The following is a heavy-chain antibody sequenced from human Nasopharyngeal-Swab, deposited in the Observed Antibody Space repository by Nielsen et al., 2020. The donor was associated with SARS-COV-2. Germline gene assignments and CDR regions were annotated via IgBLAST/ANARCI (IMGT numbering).Heavy chain of an antibody. CDR1: GFTFSSSA. CDR2: IGAAGNT. Sequence: GESLKISCAASGFTFSSSAISWVRQAPGMGLEWVSVIGAAGNTIYADSVKGRFTISRDRSKNTLYLQMNSLTVEDTAVYYCTKNTPMVDTYSYYMDVWGEGATVTVSS. CDR3: TKNTPMVDTYSYYMDV. J-gene: IGHJ6*03. V-gene: IGHV3-23*01. D-gene: IGHD3-10*01.